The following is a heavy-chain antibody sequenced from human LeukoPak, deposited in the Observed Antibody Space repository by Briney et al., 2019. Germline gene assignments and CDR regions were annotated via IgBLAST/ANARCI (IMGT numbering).Heavy chain of an antibody. V-gene: IGHV3-30*02. Sequence: GGSLRLSCAASGFTFSTYGMHWVRQAPGKGLEWVAFIRYDGSNQYYADSVKGRFTISRDNSKNTLYVQMNSLRGADTAVYYCATGYCSSTSCPLDYWGQGTLVTVSS. J-gene: IGHJ4*02. CDR1: GFTFSTYG. CDR2: IRYDGSNQ. CDR3: ATGYCSSTSCPLDY. D-gene: IGHD2-2*01.